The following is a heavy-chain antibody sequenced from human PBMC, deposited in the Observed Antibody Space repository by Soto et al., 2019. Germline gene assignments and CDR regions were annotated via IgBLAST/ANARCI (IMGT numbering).Heavy chain of an antibody. J-gene: IGHJ3*02. CDR2: ISSSSSYI. CDR3: ARDITMVRGVTCRAFDI. D-gene: IGHD3-10*01. V-gene: IGHV3-21*01. Sequence: EVQLVESGGGLVKPGGSLRLSCAASGFTFSSYSMNWVRQAPGKGLEWVSSISSSSSYIYYADSVKGRFTISRDNAKNSLYLQMNSLRAEDTAVYYCARDITMVRGVTCRAFDIWGQGTMVTVSS. CDR1: GFTFSSYS.